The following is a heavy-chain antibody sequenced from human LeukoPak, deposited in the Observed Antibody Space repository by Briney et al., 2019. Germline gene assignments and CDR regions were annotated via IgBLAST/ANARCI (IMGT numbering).Heavy chain of an antibody. CDR3: ARFAYGSGSLS. CDR1: AFTFSRYW. Sequence: GGSLRLSCAASAFTFSRYWMHWVRQTPGEGLVWVSRISSDGTTTTYADSVKGRFTISRDNARNTLYLQMNSLRAEDTAVYYCARFAYGSGSLSCGQGALVTVSS. D-gene: IGHD3-10*01. J-gene: IGHJ5*02. V-gene: IGHV3-74*01. CDR2: ISSDGTTT.